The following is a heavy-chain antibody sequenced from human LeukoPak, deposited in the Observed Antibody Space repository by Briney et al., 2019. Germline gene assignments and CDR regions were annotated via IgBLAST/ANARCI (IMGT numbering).Heavy chain of an antibody. Sequence: SETLSLTCTVSGGSISSSSYYWGWIRQPPGKGLEWIGEINHSGSTNYNPSLKSRVTISVDTSKNQFSLKLSSVTAADTAVYYCARRAINYDFWSGYYTPGWFDPWGQGTLVTVSS. CDR3: ARRAINYDFWSGYYTPGWFDP. V-gene: IGHV4-39*07. J-gene: IGHJ5*02. D-gene: IGHD3-3*01. CDR2: INHSGST. CDR1: GGSISSSSYY.